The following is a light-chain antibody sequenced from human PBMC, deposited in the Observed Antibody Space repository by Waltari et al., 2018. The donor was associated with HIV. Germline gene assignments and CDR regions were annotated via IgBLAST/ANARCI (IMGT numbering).Light chain of an antibody. J-gene: IGLJ2*01. V-gene: IGLV1-47*01. Sequence: QSVLTQPPSASGTPGQRVTISCSGSSSNLGSNYVYWYQQLTGTAPKLLIYRNKQRPSGVPDRFSGSKSGTSASLAISGLRSEDEADYYCAAWDDSLSGVVIGGGTKLTVL. CDR3: AAWDDSLSGVV. CDR1: SSNLGSNY. CDR2: RNK.